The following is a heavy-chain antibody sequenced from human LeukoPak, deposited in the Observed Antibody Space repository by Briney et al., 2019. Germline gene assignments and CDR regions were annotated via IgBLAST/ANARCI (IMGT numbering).Heavy chain of an antibody. CDR3: ARDGGSYDYVHFDY. V-gene: IGHV4-38-2*02. D-gene: IGHD3-10*02. J-gene: IGHJ4*02. Sequence: SETLSLTCTVSGYSISSGYYWGWIRPPPGKGLEWIGSIYDNGSTYHNPSLKSRVTISVDTSKNQFSLKLSSVTAADTAVYYCARDGGSYDYVHFDYWGQGTLVTVSS. CDR2: IYDNGST. CDR1: GYSISSGYY.